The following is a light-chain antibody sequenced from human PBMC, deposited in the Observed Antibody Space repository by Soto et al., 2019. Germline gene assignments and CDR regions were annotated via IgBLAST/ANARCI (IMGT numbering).Light chain of an antibody. Sequence: DIVMTQSPDSLAVSLGERATINCKSSQSVLYSSDNSNFLAWYQQRPGQPPKLLIYWASTRESGVPDRFSGSGSGTDFSLTISSLQAEDVAVYYCQQYFTTPYTFGQGTKLEIK. J-gene: IGKJ2*01. V-gene: IGKV4-1*01. CDR1: QSVLYSSDNSNF. CDR2: WAS. CDR3: QQYFTTPYT.